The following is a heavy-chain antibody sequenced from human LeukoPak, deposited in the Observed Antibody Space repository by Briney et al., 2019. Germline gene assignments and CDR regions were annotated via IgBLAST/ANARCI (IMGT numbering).Heavy chain of an antibody. CDR1: GGSISNYY. CDR3: ARGEWALPPGAFDI. Sequence: SETLSLTCTVSGGSISNYYWSWIRQPPGKGLEWIGYIYYNARSTNYNPSLKSRVTISVDTSKNQFSLKLTSVTAADTAVYHCARGEWALPPGAFDIWGQGTVVTVSS. D-gene: IGHD1-26*01. V-gene: IGHV4-59*01. J-gene: IGHJ3*02. CDR2: IYYNARST.